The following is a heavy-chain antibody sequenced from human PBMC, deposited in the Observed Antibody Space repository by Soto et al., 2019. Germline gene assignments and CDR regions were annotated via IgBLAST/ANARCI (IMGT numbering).Heavy chain of an antibody. D-gene: IGHD3-3*01. CDR3: ARGHYDLWSKYYGMDV. CDR2: MNPTSGHT. V-gene: IGHV1-8*01. CDR1: GHSFTTYD. Sequence: ASVKVSCKASGHSFTTYDIYWVRQGTGQGLEWMGWMNPTSGHTGYAQKFQGRVTMTRDTSISAAYMELSSLRSDDTAVYYCARGHYDLWSKYYGMDVWGQGTTVTV. J-gene: IGHJ6*02.